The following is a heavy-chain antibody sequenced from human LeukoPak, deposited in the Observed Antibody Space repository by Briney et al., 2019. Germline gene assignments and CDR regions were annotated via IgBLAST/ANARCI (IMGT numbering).Heavy chain of an antibody. CDR2: ISGSGGNT. CDR3: AKDIRAYSGYDY. CDR1: GFTFSSHA. V-gene: IGHV3-23*01. J-gene: IGHJ4*02. Sequence: GGSLRLSCAASGFTFSSHAMNWVRQAPGKGLEWVSTISGSGGNTYYTDSVEGRFTISRDNSKNTLYLQMNSLRAEDTALYYCAKDIRAYSGYDYWGQGTLVTVSS. D-gene: IGHD5-12*01.